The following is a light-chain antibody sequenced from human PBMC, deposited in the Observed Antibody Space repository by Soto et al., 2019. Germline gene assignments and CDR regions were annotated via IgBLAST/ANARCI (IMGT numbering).Light chain of an antibody. CDR1: QSVSSSY. CDR3: QQYGSSPWLYT. V-gene: IGKV3-20*01. Sequence: EIVLTQSPGTLSLSPGERATLSCRASQSVSSSYLAWYQQKPGQAPRLLIYGASSRATGIPDRFSGSGSGTDFTLTISRREPEDFAVYYCQQYGSSPWLYTFGQGTKLEIK. J-gene: IGKJ2*01. CDR2: GAS.